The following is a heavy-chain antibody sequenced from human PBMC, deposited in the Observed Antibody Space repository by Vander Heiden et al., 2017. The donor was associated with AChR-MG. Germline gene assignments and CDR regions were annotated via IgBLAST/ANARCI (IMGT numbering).Heavy chain of an antibody. CDR3: ARGGGYYYDSSGYYIYDY. V-gene: IGHV4-34*01. CDR1: GGSFSGYY. J-gene: IGHJ4*02. Sequence: QVQLQQWGAGLLKPSETLSLTCAVYGGSFSGYYWSWIRQPPGKGLEWIGEINHSGSTNYNPSLKSRVTISVDTSKNQFSLKLSSVTAADTAVYYCARGGGYYYDSSGYYIYDYWGQGNLVTVSS. D-gene: IGHD3-22*01. CDR2: INHSGST.